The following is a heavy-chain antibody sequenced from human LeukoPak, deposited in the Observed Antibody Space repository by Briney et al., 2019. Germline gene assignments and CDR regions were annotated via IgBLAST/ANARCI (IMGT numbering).Heavy chain of an antibody. J-gene: IGHJ6*03. CDR3: AKDDPLRLYYVDV. CDR1: GFTFSSYA. CDR2: ISYDGSNK. V-gene: IGHV3-30-3*01. Sequence: PGRSLRLSCAASGFTFSSYAMHWVRQAPGKGLEWVAVISYDGSNKYYADSVKGRFTISRDNSKNTLYLQMNSLRAEDTAVYYCAKDDPLRLYYVDVWGKGTTVTVSS. D-gene: IGHD3-3*01.